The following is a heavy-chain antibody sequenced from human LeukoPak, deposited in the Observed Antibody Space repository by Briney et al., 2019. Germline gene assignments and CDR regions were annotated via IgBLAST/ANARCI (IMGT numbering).Heavy chain of an antibody. V-gene: IGHV1-2*06. J-gene: IGHJ4*02. Sequence: ASVKVSCKASGYTFTGYYMHWVRQAPGQGLEWMGRINPNSGGTNYAQKFQGRVTMTRDTSISTAYMELSRLRSDDTAVYHCVRSSSWYGDDYWGQGTLVTVSS. CDR1: GYTFTGYY. D-gene: IGHD6-13*01. CDR3: VRSSSWYGDDY. CDR2: INPNSGGT.